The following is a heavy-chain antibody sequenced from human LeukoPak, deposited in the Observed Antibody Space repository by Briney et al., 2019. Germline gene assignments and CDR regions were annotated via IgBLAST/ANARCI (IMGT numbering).Heavy chain of an antibody. CDR3: VRVGDYVPYYYGMDV. CDR1: GYTFTSYA. D-gene: IGHD3-16*01. Sequence: ASVKVSCKASGYTFTSYAMNWVRQAPGQGLEWMGWINTNTGNPTYAQGFTGRFVFSLDTSVSTAYLQISSLKAEDTAVYYCVRVGDYVPYYYGMDVWGQGTTVTVSS. J-gene: IGHJ6*02. CDR2: INTNTGNP. V-gene: IGHV7-4-1*02.